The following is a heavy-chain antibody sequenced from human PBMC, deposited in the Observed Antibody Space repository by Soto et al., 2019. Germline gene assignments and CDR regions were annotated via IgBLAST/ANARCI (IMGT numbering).Heavy chain of an antibody. D-gene: IGHD2-15*01. V-gene: IGHV4-34*01. CDR2: INHSGST. CDR3: ARGWRGGSDFDL. Sequence: QVQLQQWGAGLLKPSETLSLTCAVYGGSFSGYYWSWIRQPPGKGLEWIGEINHSGSTNYNPSLKSRVTISVDTSKNQFSLKLSSVTAADTAVYYCARGWRGGSDFDLWGRGTLVTVSS. CDR1: GGSFSGYY. J-gene: IGHJ2*01.